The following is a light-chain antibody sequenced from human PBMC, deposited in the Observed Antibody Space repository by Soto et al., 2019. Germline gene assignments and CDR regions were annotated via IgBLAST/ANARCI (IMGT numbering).Light chain of an antibody. CDR3: QQFGSSPGYS. J-gene: IGKJ2*03. V-gene: IGKV3-20*01. CDR2: GTS. Sequence: EIVLTQSPGTLSLSPGERATLSCRASHSVTSTYLTWYQQKPGQAPRLLIHGTSNRATGIPDRFSGSGSGTDFTLTISRLEPEDFAVYYCQQFGSSPGYSFGQGTKLEIK. CDR1: HSVTSTY.